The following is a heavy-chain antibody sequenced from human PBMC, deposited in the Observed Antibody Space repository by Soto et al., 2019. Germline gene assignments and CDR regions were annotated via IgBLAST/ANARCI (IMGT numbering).Heavy chain of an antibody. CDR1: GFTFSSYW. CDR3: ARDVDEEEWLVQEYPGGY. CDR2: IKQDGSEK. V-gene: IGHV3-7*01. D-gene: IGHD6-19*01. J-gene: IGHJ4*02. Sequence: GGSLRLSCAASGFTFSSYWMSWVRQAPGKGLEWVANIKQDGSEKYYVDSVKGRFTISRDNAKNSLYLQMNSLRAEDTAVYYCARDVDEEEWLVQEYPGGYWGQGTLVTVSS.